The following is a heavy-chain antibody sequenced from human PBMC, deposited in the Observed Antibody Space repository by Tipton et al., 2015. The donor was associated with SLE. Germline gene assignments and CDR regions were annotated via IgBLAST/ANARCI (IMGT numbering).Heavy chain of an antibody. J-gene: IGHJ4*02. Sequence: LRLSCTVSGGSISSYYWSWIRQTPGKGLEWIGYIYYTGSTKFNPSLKSRVSISLDTSKNQFSLKLSSVTAADTAVYYCARIVAAAGTRYFDYWGQGTLVTVSS. V-gene: IGHV4-59*08. CDR3: ARIVAAAGTRYFDY. CDR2: IYYTGST. D-gene: IGHD6-13*01. CDR1: GGSISSYY.